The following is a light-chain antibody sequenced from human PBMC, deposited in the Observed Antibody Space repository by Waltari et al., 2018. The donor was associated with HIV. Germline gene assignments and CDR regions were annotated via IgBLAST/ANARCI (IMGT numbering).Light chain of an antibody. CDR2: EVN. V-gene: IGLV2-18*02. CDR3: SSYTSSSTLWM. J-gene: IGLJ3*02. CDR1: NSDVGSYNR. Sequence: QSALTQPPSVSGSPGQSVTIPCTGTNSDVGSYNRVSWYQLPPGTAPNLMIYEVNNRPSGVPDRFSGSKSGNTASLTISGLQAEDEADYYCSSYTSSSTLWMFGGGTKLTVL.